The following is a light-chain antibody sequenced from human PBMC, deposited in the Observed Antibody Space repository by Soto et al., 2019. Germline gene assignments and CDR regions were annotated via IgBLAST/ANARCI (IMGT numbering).Light chain of an antibody. CDR1: QGVSRH. Sequence: EIVMTQSQATMSVSPGERATLSCRASQGVSRHLAWYQQKPGQAPRLLIYGASTSATGIPTRFSGSGSGTEFTITISSLQSDDFAVYDGQQYNNWLRFGQGSKWEIK. V-gene: IGKV3-15*01. J-gene: IGKJ1*01. CDR3: QQYNNWLR. CDR2: GAS.